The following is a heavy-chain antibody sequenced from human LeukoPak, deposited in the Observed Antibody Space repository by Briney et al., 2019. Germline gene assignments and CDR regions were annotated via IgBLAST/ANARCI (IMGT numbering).Heavy chain of an antibody. CDR3: ANYYDLWSGPRD. CDR1: GFIFRSFG. CDR2: IRLDESKK. V-gene: IGHV3-30*02. Sequence: GGSLRLSCAASGFIFRSFGMHWVRQAPGKGLEWVAFIRLDESKKYYRDSVEGRFTISRDNSKNTLYLQMNRLRPEDTAVYYCANYYDLWSGPRDWGQGTLVTVSS. J-gene: IGHJ4*02. D-gene: IGHD3-3*01.